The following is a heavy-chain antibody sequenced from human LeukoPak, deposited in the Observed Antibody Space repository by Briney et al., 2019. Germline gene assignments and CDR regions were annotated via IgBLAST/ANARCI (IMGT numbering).Heavy chain of an antibody. Sequence: ASVKVSCKASEYTFSSYSIHWVRQAPGQRLEWMGWINAGKGNTKYSQNLQGRVTVTGDTSASTAYMELSSLTSEDTAVYYCARGGRMGAVSFDYWGQGTLVTVSS. V-gene: IGHV1-3*01. J-gene: IGHJ4*02. D-gene: IGHD3-16*01. CDR2: INAGKGNT. CDR1: EYTFSSYS. CDR3: ARGGRMGAVSFDY.